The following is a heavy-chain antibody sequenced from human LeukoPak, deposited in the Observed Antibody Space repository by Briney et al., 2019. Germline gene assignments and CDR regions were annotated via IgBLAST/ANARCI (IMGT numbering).Heavy chain of an antibody. CDR3: ARDRRDAFDI. J-gene: IGHJ3*02. V-gene: IGHV4-31*03. CDR1: GGSISSGGYS. Sequence: SETLSLTCTVSGGSISSGGYSWSWIRQHPGKGLEWIGYIYYSGSTYYNPSLKSRVTISVDTSKNQFSLKLSSVTAADTAVYYCARDRRDAFDIWGQGTMVTVSS. CDR2: IYYSGST.